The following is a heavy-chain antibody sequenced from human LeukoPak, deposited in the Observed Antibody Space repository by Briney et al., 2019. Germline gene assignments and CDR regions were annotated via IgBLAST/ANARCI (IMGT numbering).Heavy chain of an antibody. CDR2: ITSYGTAT. V-gene: IGHV3-74*01. CDR1: GFTFSNYW. Sequence: VRPGGSLRLSCVASGFTFSNYWMHWVRQAPGKGLVWVSLITSYGTATTYADSVNGRFTISIDNATNTLYLQMNSLRVEDTAIYYCARGYNYANDFDSWGQGTLVSVSS. D-gene: IGHD5-24*01. CDR3: ARGYNYANDFDS. J-gene: IGHJ4*02.